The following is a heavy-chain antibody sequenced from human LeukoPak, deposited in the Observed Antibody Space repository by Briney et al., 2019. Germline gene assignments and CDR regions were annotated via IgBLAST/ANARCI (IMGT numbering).Heavy chain of an antibody. CDR1: GFTISSFG. D-gene: IGHD2-2*02. CDR2: ISGSGGST. CDR3: AKDLRYCSSTSCYTDAFDI. J-gene: IGHJ3*02. V-gene: IGHV3-23*01. Sequence: GGSLRFSCAASGFTISSFGRSWVRQAQGKGLEWVSVISGSGGSTYYADSVKGRFTISRDNSKNTLYLQMNSLRAEDTAVYYCAKDLRYCSSTSCYTDAFDIWGQGTMVTVSS.